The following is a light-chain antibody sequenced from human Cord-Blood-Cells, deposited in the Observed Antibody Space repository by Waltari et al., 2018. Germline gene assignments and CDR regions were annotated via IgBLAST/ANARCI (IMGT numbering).Light chain of an antibody. Sequence: DSQMPHSPSTLPASAGVKVQLTCRASQSISSWLAWYQQKPGKAPKLLIYKASSLESGVPSRFSGSGSGTEFTLTISSLQPDDFATYYCQQYNSYSWTFGQGTKVEIK. CDR3: QQYNSYSWT. CDR1: QSISSW. V-gene: IGKV1-5*03. CDR2: KAS. J-gene: IGKJ1*01.